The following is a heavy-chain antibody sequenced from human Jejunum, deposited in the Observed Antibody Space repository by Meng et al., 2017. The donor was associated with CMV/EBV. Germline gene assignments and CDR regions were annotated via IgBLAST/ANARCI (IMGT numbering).Heavy chain of an antibody. CDR1: GGSMGSTNW. CDR2: IYHSGST. Sequence: GELPESGPGRVKPSGTLSLTCAVSGGSMGSTNWWSWVRQPPGKGLEWIGEIYHSGSTNYNPSLKSRVSISVDKSKNQFSLKLSSVTAADTAVYYCARADKVRFDYWGQGTLVTVSS. CDR3: ARADKVRFDY. V-gene: IGHV4-4*02. J-gene: IGHJ4*02.